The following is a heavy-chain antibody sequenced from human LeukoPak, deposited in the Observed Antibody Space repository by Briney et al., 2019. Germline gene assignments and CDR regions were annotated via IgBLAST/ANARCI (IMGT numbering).Heavy chain of an antibody. Sequence: ASVKVSCKASGYTFTISGISWVREAPGQGLEWMGWISAYNGNTNYAQKLQGRVTMTTDTSTSTAYMELRSLRSDDTAVYYCAREWELAGGWFDPWGQGTLVTVSS. CDR1: GYTFTISG. V-gene: IGHV1-18*01. J-gene: IGHJ5*02. CDR3: AREWELAGGWFDP. CDR2: ISAYNGNT. D-gene: IGHD1-26*01.